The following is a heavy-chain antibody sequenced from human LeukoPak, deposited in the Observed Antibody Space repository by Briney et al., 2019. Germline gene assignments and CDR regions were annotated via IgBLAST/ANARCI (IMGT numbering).Heavy chain of an antibody. CDR1: GFSFSNFG. Sequence: GGSLRLSCAASGFSFSNFGMHWVRQAPGKGLEWVAFVRPDGSSNYYADSVKGRFIISRDNSKNTLHLQMNSLRAEDTAVYYCAKDGVLRFLEWLLPDFNYWGQGTLVTVSS. J-gene: IGHJ4*02. CDR3: AKDGVLRFLEWLLPDFNY. CDR2: VRPDGSSN. V-gene: IGHV3-30*02. D-gene: IGHD3-3*01.